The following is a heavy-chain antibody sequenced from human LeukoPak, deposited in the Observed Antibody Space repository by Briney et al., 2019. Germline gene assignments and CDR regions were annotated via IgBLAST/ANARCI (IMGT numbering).Heavy chain of an antibody. CDR2: ITQSGST. Sequence: NPSETLSLTCAVNGGSLSHYYWSWIRQSPDKGLEWLGEITQSGSTNSNPSLKSRITMSVDKSKNQFSLEVTSVIAADTAIYYCARDDRRQLIRGPFDLWGQGTLVSVSS. CDR1: GGSLSHYY. D-gene: IGHD3-9*01. CDR3: ARDDRRQLIRGPFDL. V-gene: IGHV4-34*01. J-gene: IGHJ4*02.